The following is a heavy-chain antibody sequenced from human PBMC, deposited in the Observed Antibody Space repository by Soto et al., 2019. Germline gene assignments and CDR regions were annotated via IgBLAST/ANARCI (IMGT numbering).Heavy chain of an antibody. J-gene: IGHJ4*02. V-gene: IGHV3-13*01. CDR2: VGIAFDT. Sequence: EVQLVKSGGGLVQPGGSLRLSCAASGFTFSSYDMHWVRQAAGRGLEWVSAVGIAFDTYYPGSVKGRFTVSRENAKNSLYLQMNSPRAGDTAVYFCARALGGPAGTYFDYWGQGTLVTVSS. CDR1: GFTFSSYD. CDR3: ARALGGPAGTYFDY. D-gene: IGHD7-27*01.